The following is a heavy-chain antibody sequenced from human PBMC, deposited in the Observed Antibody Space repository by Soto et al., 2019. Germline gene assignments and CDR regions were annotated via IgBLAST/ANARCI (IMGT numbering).Heavy chain of an antibody. D-gene: IGHD4-17*01. CDR3: TTDKGYGGLFNWFDP. CDR2: IKSKTDGGTT. V-gene: IGHV3-15*07. Sequence: GGSLRLSCAASGFTFSNAWMNWVRQAPGKGLEWVGRIKSKTDGGTTDYAAPVKGRFTISRDDSKNTLYLQMNSLKTEDTAVYYCTTDKGYGGLFNWFDPWGQGTLVTVSS. CDR1: GFTFSNAW. J-gene: IGHJ5*02.